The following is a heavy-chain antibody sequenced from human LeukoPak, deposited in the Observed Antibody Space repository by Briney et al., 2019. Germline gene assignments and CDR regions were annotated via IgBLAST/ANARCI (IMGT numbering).Heavy chain of an antibody. D-gene: IGHD5-18*01. CDR3: ARGEYSYGYNWFDP. Sequence: PGGSLRLSCVVSGFTVSSSYMSWIRQPPGKGLEWIGEINHSGSTNYNPSLKSRVTISVDTSKNQFSLKLSSVTAADTAVYYCARGEYSYGYNWFDPWGQGTLVTVSS. V-gene: IGHV4-34*01. CDR2: INHSGST. CDR1: GFTVSSSY. J-gene: IGHJ5*02.